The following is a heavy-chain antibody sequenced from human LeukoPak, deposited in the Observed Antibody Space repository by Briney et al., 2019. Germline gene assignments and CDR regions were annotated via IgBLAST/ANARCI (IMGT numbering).Heavy chain of an antibody. J-gene: IGHJ3*02. CDR2: IYYSGNT. CDR1: GGSISSSSYY. V-gene: IGHV4-39*01. Sequence: SETLSLTCTVSGGSISSSSYYWGWIRQPPGKGLEWIGNIYYSGNTYYNPSLKSRVTISVDTSKNQFSLKLSSVTAADTAVYYCARHGGGIAVAAYAFDIRGQGTMVTVSS. D-gene: IGHD6-19*01. CDR3: ARHGGGIAVAAYAFDI.